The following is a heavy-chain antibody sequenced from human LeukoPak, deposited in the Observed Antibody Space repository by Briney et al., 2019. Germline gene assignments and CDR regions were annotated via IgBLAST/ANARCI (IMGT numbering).Heavy chain of an antibody. CDR1: GFTFSSYS. CDR3: ARDRIVATGTRGGFDI. Sequence: GGSLRLSCAASGFTFSSYSMNWVRQAPGKGLEWVSSISSSSSYIYYADSVKGRFTISRDNAKNSLYLQMNSLRAEDTAVYYCARDRIVATGTRGGFDIWGQGTMVTVSS. D-gene: IGHD1-1*01. CDR2: ISSSSSYI. V-gene: IGHV3-21*01. J-gene: IGHJ3*02.